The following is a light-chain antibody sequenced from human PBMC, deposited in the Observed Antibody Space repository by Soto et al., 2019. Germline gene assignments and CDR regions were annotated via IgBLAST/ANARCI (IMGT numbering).Light chain of an antibody. CDR3: QQYGGVPYT. CDR2: GAS. Sequence: ESVLTQPPGTLSLSPGERATLSCRASQSVSRDYLAWYQQRLGQAPRLLIYGASSGATGIPDRFSGSGSGTDFTLTISRLEPEDFAIYYCQQYGGVPYTFGQGTKVDIK. V-gene: IGKV3-20*01. J-gene: IGKJ2*01. CDR1: QSVSRDY.